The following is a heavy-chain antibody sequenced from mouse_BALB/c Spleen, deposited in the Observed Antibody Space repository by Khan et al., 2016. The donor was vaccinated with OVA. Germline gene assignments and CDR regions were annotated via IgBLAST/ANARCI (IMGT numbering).Heavy chain of an antibody. D-gene: IGHD1-1*02. Sequence: QVQLKESGAELVKAGASVKMSCKASGYTFTSYWMHWVKQRLGQGLEWFAETNPTNGRTYYNEKFKSKATLTVDKSSSTAYLLHSGPTFEDSAFYYCGRIKKVVATYFDYWGQGTTLTVSS. CDR2: TNPTNGRT. CDR1: GYTFTSYW. J-gene: IGHJ2*01. V-gene: IGHV1S81*02. CDR3: GRIKKVVATYFDY.